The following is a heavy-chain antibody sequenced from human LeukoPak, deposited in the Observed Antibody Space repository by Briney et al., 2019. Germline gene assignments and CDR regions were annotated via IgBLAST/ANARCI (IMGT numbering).Heavy chain of an antibody. CDR3: ASPPHIAA. D-gene: IGHD6-13*01. CDR1: GLTFSSLR. CDR2: IDGGGRST. V-gene: IGHV3-74*01. J-gene: IGHJ5*02. Sequence: PGGSLRLSCAVSGLTFSSLRMQWVRQAPGKGLVWVSRIDGGGRSTDYADSVKGRFTISRDNAKNTLYLQMNSLRAEDTAVYYCASPPHIAAWGQGTLVTVSS.